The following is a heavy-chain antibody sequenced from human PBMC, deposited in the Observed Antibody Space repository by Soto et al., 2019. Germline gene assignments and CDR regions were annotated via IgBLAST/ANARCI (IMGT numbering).Heavy chain of an antibody. J-gene: IGHJ6*02. V-gene: IGHV3-30*18. CDR3: AKDEGATPPDVDDYYGMDV. D-gene: IGHD1-26*01. CDR1: GFTFSSYG. CDR2: ISYDGSNK. Sequence: QVQLVESGGGVVQPGRSLRLSCAASGFTFSSYGMHWVRQAPGKGLEWVAVISYDGSNKYYADSVKGRFTISRDNSKNTLYLQMKCLKVEDTAVYDWAKDEGATPPDVDDYYGMDVWGQGTTVTVSS.